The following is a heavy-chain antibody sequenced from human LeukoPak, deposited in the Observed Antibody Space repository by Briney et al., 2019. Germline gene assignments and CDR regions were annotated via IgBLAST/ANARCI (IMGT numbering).Heavy chain of an antibody. V-gene: IGHV3-53*01. CDR1: GFTVSSNY. D-gene: IGHD4-17*01. J-gene: IGHJ4*02. CDR3: ARDPTPQLKSYGDYGLDY. CDR2: IYSGGNT. Sequence: GGSLRLSCAASGFTVSSNYMSWVRQAPGKGLEWVSVIYSGGNTYYADSVKGRFTISRDNSKNTLYLQMNSLRAEDTAVYYCARDPTPQLKSYGDYGLDYWGQGTLVTVSS.